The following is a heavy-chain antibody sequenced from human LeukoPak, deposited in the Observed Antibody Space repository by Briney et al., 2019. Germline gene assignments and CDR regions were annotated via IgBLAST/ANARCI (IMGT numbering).Heavy chain of an antibody. D-gene: IGHD3-10*01. CDR2: INTNTGNP. V-gene: IGHV7-4-1*02. Sequence: ASVKVSCKASGGTFSSYAISWVRQAPGQGLEWMGWINTNTGNPTYAQGFTGRFVFSLDTSVSTAYLQISSLKAEDTAVYYCARGPCCNMVRDRLDYWGQGTLVTVSS. CDR3: ARGPCCNMVRDRLDY. CDR1: GGTFSSYA. J-gene: IGHJ4*02.